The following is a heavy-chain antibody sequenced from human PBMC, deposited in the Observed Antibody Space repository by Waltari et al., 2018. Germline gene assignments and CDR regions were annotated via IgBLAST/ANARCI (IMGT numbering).Heavy chain of an antibody. CDR1: GGSISSYF. J-gene: IGHJ5*02. Sequence: QVQLHESGPGLVKPSETLSLTCTVSGGSISSYFWSWIRQPPGKGLEYIGYIYYTGRTNYNPSLKSRVTISVDTSKNQFSLKLSSVTAADTAMYYCARGNWYLDPWGQGTLVTVSS. V-gene: IGHV4-59*01. CDR2: IYYTGRT. CDR3: ARGNWYLDP. D-gene: IGHD6-13*01.